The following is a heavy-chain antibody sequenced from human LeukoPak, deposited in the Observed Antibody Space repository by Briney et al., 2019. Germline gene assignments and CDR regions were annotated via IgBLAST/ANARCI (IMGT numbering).Heavy chain of an antibody. CDR1: GFTFSSYS. V-gene: IGHV3-21*01. CDR3: ARDRDEGYRYGYDWS. CDR2: ISSSSSYI. D-gene: IGHD5-18*01. Sequence: PGGSLRLSCAASGFTFSSYSMNWVRQAPGKGLEWVSSISSSSSYIYYADSVKGRFTISRDNAKNSLYLQMNSLRAEDTAVYYCARDRDEGYRYGYDWSWGQGTLVTVSS. J-gene: IGHJ5*02.